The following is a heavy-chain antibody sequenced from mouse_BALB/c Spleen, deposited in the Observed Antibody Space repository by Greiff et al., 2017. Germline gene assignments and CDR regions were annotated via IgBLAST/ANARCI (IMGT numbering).Heavy chain of an antibody. CDR3: TGYYRGMDY. J-gene: IGHJ4*01. V-gene: IGHV1-5*01. CDR2: IYPGNSDT. CDR1: GYSFTSYW. D-gene: IGHD2-14*01. Sequence: VHVKQSGTVLVRPGASVKMSCTASGYSFTSYWMHWVKQRPGQGLEWIGAIYPGNSDTSYNQKFKGKAKLTAVTSASTAYMELSSLTNEDSAVYYCTGYYRGMDYWGQGTSVTVSS.